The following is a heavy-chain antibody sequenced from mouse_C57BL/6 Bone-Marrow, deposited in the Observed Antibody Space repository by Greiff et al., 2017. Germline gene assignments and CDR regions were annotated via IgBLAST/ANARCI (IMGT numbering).Heavy chain of an antibody. CDR3: ARRITTGGMDY. CDR2: IHPNSGST. J-gene: IGHJ4*01. CDR1: GYTFTSYW. Sequence: VQLQQPGAELVKPGASVKLSCKASGYTFTSYWMHWVKQRPGQGLEWIGMIHPNSGSTNYNEKFKSKATLTVDKSASTAYMQLSSLTSEDSAVYYCARRITTGGMDYWGQGTSVTVSS. D-gene: IGHD1-1*01. V-gene: IGHV1-64*01.